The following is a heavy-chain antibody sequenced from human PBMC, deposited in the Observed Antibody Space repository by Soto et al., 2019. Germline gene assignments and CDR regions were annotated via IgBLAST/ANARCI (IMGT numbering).Heavy chain of an antibody. CDR2: ISAYNGNT. V-gene: IGHV1-18*04. CDR1: GYTFTSYG. D-gene: IGHD2-2*01. CDR3: ARPPLGYCSSTSCPNWFDP. J-gene: IGHJ5*02. Sequence: ASVKVSCKASGYTFTSYGISWVRQAPGQGLEWMGWISAYNGNTNYAQKLQGRVTMTTDTSTSTAYMELRSLRSDDTAVYYCARPPLGYCSSTSCPNWFDPWGQGXLVTVSS.